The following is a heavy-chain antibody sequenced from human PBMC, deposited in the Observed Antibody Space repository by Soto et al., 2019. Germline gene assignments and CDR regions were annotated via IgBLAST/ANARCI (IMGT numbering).Heavy chain of an antibody. Sequence: PSETLSLTCGISGDSISSPNWWTWVRQPPGEGLEWIGEIYHSGSTNYNPSLKSRVTISLDKSKNQFSLRLRSPTAADTAIYYCARHEDYSPFDYWGQGILVTVSS. D-gene: IGHD2-15*01. CDR3: ARHEDYSPFDY. V-gene: IGHV4-4*02. CDR1: GDSISSPNW. CDR2: IYHSGST. J-gene: IGHJ4*02.